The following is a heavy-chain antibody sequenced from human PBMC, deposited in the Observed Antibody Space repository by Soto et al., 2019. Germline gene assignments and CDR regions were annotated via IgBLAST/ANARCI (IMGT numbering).Heavy chain of an antibody. J-gene: IGHJ4*02. D-gene: IGHD3-9*01. CDR3: ARAIDYDILTGYPAPPDY. V-gene: IGHV3-13*04. Sequence: PGWTLRRSCAASGFTFSIYDVHWVRQATGKGLEWVSAIGTAGDTYYPGSVKGRFTISRENAKNSLYLQMNSLRAGDTAVYYCARAIDYDILTGYPAPPDYWGQGTLVTVSS. CDR1: GFTFSIYD. CDR2: IGTAGDT.